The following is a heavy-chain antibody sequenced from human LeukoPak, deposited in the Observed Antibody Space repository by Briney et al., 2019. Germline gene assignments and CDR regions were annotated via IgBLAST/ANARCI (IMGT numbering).Heavy chain of an antibody. CDR1: GFTFSGAA. CDR2: IISPADGYAT. CDR3: TGNYYSSGSYPYFDS. D-gene: IGHD3-10*01. Sequence: PGGALRLSCAASGFTFSGAALHWGRQAPRGRGGGGVRIISPADGYATAYAVSGEGRLTIARDDSKHTVYLQTDSVTTEDTAVYYCTGNYYSSGSYPYFDSWGQGTLVTVSS. J-gene: IGHJ5*01. V-gene: IGHV3-73*01.